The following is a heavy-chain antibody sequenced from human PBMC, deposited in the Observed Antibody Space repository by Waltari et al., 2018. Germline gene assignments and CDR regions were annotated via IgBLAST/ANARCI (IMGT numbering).Heavy chain of an antibody. V-gene: IGHV1-69*01. D-gene: IGHD3-22*01. CDR2: IIPIFGTA. CDR3: ARVPSYYYDSSGPWGY. J-gene: IGHJ4*02. CDR1: GGTFSSYA. Sequence: QVQLVQSGAEVKKPGSSVKVSCKASGGTFSSYAISWVRQAPGQGLEWMGGIIPIFGTANYAQKFQGRVTITADESTSTAYMELSSLRSEDTAGYYCARVPSYYYDSSGPWGYWGQGTLVTVSS.